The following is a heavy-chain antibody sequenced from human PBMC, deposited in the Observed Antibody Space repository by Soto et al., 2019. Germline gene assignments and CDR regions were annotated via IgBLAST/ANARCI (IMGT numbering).Heavy chain of an antibody. D-gene: IGHD2-2*01. J-gene: IGHJ5*02. Sequence: QVQLVESGGGLVKPGGSLRLSCTASGFIFSDYYMSWIRQAPGKGLEWISYISPSTGYTNYAASVRGRFTISRDNAKNSLNLRMNSLRADDTAIYYCARRFCSGTSCPYSSFDPWGQGTLVTVSS. V-gene: IGHV3-11*05. CDR3: ARRFCSGTSCPYSSFDP. CDR1: GFIFSDYY. CDR2: ISPSTGYT.